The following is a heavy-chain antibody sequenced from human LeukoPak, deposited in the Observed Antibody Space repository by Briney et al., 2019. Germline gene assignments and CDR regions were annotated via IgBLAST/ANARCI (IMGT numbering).Heavy chain of an antibody. V-gene: IGHV5-51*01. J-gene: IGHJ4*02. CDR3: ARLLGHGPGVDY. Sequence: GESLKISCKGSGYNFPIYWIGWVRQMPGKGLEWMGVINPADSDSRNSPSFQGQVTISADKSINTAYLQWSSLKASDTAMYYCARLLGHGPGVDYWGQGTLVTVSS. CDR2: INPADSDS. CDR1: GYNFPIYW. D-gene: IGHD1-26*01.